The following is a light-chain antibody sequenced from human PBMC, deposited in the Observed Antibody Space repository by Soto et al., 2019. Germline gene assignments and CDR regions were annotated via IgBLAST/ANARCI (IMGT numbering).Light chain of an antibody. CDR2: DVS. CDR1: QSVSNY. CDR3: QQRSIWPLT. J-gene: IGKJ4*01. Sequence: GLAQSPGTLSLSPGERAALSCRASQSVSNYLAWYQQKPGQAPRLLMYDVSIRGPGIPARFSGSGSGTDFTLTVSSLEPEDFAVYYCQQRSIWPLTFGGGTKVDIK. V-gene: IGKV3-11*01.